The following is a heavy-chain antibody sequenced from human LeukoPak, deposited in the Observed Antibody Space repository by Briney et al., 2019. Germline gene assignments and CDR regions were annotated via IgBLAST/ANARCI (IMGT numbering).Heavy chain of an antibody. CDR1: GGTFSSYA. J-gene: IGHJ6*03. CDR2: IIPIFGTA. Sequence: ASVKVSCKASGGTFSSYAISWVRQAPGQGLEWMGGIIPIFGTANYAQKFQGRVTITADESTSTAYMELSSLRSEDTAVYYCARALRYFDWFPQQDYYYYYYMDVWGKGTTVTVSS. CDR3: ARALRYFDWFPQQDYYYYYYMDV. V-gene: IGHV1-69*13. D-gene: IGHD3-9*01.